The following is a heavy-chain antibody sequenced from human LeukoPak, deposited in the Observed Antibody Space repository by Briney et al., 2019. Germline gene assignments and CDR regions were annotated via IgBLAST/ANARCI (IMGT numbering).Heavy chain of an antibody. D-gene: IGHD6-19*01. Sequence: SETLSLTCTVSGASISGWYWSWIRQPPGKGLEWIGYIYGSGYTNYNPSLKSRVTMSIDTSKNHFSLNLTSVTAADTATYYCARETSLAGFASGLGFNYWGQGILVTVSS. J-gene: IGHJ4*02. CDR2: IYGSGYT. V-gene: IGHV4-59*01. CDR1: GASISGWY. CDR3: ARETSLAGFASGLGFNY.